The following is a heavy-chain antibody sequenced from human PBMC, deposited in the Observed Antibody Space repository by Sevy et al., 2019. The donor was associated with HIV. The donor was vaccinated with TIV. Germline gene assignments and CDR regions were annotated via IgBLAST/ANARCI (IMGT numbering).Heavy chain of an antibody. Sequence: GGSLRLSCAASGFTVSSNYMSWVRQAPGKGLEWVSVIYSGGSTYYADSVKGRFTISRDNSKNTLYLQMNSLRAEDTAVYYCARGGYYDSSGYLAYFQHWGQGTLVTASS. V-gene: IGHV3-53*01. J-gene: IGHJ1*01. D-gene: IGHD3-22*01. CDR2: IYSGGST. CDR3: ARGGYYDSSGYLAYFQH. CDR1: GFTVSSNY.